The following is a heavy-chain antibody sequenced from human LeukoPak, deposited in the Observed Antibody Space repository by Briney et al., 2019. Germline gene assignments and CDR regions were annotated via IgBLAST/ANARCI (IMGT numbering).Heavy chain of an antibody. V-gene: IGHV3-23*01. Sequence: GGSLRLSCAASGFTFSSRGMSWLRQAPGKGLECVSAIIDNGDRTFYGDSVKGRFTISRDESKSTLYLQMNSLRAEDTAVYYCARDGGIAVAGRDYYYGVDVWGQGTTVTVSS. CDR2: IIDNGDRT. CDR1: GFTFSSRG. J-gene: IGHJ6*02. D-gene: IGHD6-19*01. CDR3: ARDGGIAVAGRDYYYGVDV.